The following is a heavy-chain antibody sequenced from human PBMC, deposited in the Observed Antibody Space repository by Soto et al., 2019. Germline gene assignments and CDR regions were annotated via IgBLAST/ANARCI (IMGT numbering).Heavy chain of an antibody. CDR2: IIPIFGTA. CDR1: GGTFSSYA. CDR3: ARGSYGYIDYYYGMDV. J-gene: IGHJ6*02. D-gene: IGHD5-18*01. V-gene: IGHV1-69*13. Sequence: SVKVSCKASGGTFSSYAISWVRQAPGQGLEWMGGIIPIFGTANYAQKFQGRVTITADESTSTAYMELSSLRSEDTAVYYCARGSYGYIDYYYGMDVWGQGTTVTVSS.